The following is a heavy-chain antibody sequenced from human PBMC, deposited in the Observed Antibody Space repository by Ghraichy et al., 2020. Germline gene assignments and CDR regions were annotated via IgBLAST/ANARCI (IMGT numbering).Heavy chain of an antibody. CDR3: AKERDTSGYYSFRGDYYGMDV. Sequence: GGSLRLSCAASGITFSRYGMHWVRQAPGKGLEWVAVTSYDGSNKFYGGSVQGRFTISRDNSKNTLYLQMNYLRPEDTAVYYCAKERDTSGYYSFRGDYYGMDVWGQGTTGTVSS. CDR2: TSYDGSNK. D-gene: IGHD3-22*01. CDR1: GITFSRYG. J-gene: IGHJ6*02. V-gene: IGHV3-30*18.